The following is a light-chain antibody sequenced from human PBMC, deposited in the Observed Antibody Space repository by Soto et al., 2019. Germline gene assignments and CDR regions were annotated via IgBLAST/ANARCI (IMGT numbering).Light chain of an antibody. CDR2: KAY. J-gene: IGKJ1*01. CDR1: QTISSW. CDR3: QLHTT. Sequence: DIQMTQSPSTLSASVGDRVTITCRASQTISSWLAWYQQKPGKAPKLLIYKAYSLESGVTSRFSRSGSGTEFTLTISKLQPDDFATYYCQLHTTLGQGNKVETK. V-gene: IGKV1-5*03.